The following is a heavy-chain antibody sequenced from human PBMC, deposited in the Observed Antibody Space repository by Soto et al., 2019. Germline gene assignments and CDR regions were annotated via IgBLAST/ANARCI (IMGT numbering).Heavy chain of an antibody. D-gene: IGHD3-3*01. CDR2: ISGSGGIT. CDR3: AKDSSFYDFWTPNY. CDR1: GFTFGNYA. Sequence: GGSLRLSCAASGFTFGNYAISWVRQAPGKGLEWVSAISGSGGITYYADSVKGRLTISRDNSKSTLYLQMNTLRAEDTAVYYCAKDSSFYDFWTPNYWGQGTLVTVSS. J-gene: IGHJ4*02. V-gene: IGHV3-23*01.